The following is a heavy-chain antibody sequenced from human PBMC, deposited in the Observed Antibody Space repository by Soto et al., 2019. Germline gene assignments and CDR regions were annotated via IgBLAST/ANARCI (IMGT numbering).Heavy chain of an antibody. D-gene: IGHD1-1*01. Sequence: QVRLQEWGPGLVKPSQTLSLKCSVSGGSITTGGRYWSWIRQLPGKGLEWIGDIYYSGNTYYNASIKSRVTISVEAAKIQFSLKLSSVTAADTAVYYCAQALVFTGGDGFDIWGQGRLVTVSS. CDR1: GGSITTGGRY. V-gene: IGHV4-31*02. CDR3: AQALVFTGGDGFDI. CDR2: IYYSGNT. J-gene: IGHJ3*02.